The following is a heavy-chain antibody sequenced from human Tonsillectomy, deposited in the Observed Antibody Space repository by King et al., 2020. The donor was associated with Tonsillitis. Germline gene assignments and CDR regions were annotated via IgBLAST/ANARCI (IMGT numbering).Heavy chain of an antibody. V-gene: IGHV3-48*02. CDR2: INEGSSFI. J-gene: IGHJ3*02. Sequence: VQLVESGGGLVQPGGSLRLSCATSGFSFSSYGMNWVRQAPGKGLEWLSYINEGSSFIYYADSAKGRFTISRDNAKKSLYLQMSSLREDDAAVYYCARDGWRLARSSALDILGPGTMVTVSS. CDR1: GFSFSSYG. D-gene: IGHD3-10*01. CDR3: ARDGWRLARSSALDI.